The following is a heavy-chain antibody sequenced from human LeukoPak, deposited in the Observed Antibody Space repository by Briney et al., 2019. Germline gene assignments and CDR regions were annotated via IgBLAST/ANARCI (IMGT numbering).Heavy chain of an antibody. Sequence: ASVKVSCKASGYTFTGYYMHWVRQAPGQGLEWMGWINPNSGGTNYAQKFQGRVTMTRDTSISTAYMELSRLRSDDTAVYYCARVLFGVVIECFDYWGQGTLVTVSS. CDR2: INPNSGGT. V-gene: IGHV1-2*02. J-gene: IGHJ4*02. D-gene: IGHD3-3*01. CDR1: GYTFTGYY. CDR3: ARVLFGVVIECFDY.